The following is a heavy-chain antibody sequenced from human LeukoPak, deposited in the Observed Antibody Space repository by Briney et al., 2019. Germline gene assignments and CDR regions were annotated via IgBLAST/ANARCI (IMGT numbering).Heavy chain of an antibody. CDR3: ARGLGLRLRPSLFDP. Sequence: GASVKVSCKTSGYTFTNYGVGWVRQAPRQAREWMGWISAYSCDTHYVQKFHDRVTMTIDTFTNTAYMQLTTLTSHDTAVYYCARGLGLRLRPSLFDPWGQGTLVTGSS. V-gene: IGHV1-18*01. CDR1: GYTFTNYG. D-gene: IGHD2-21*02. J-gene: IGHJ5*02. CDR2: ISAYSCDT.